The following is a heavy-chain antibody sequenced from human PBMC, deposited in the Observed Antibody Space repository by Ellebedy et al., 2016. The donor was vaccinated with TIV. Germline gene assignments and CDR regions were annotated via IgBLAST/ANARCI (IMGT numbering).Heavy chain of an antibody. J-gene: IGHJ4*02. V-gene: IGHV3-21*06. CDR1: GFTFSTYS. D-gene: IGHD3-3*01. Sequence: GESLKISCAASGFTFSTYSMNWVRQAPGKGLEWVSSMSGASSYVHYADSVEGRFTISRDNAKNSLYLHMSSLRVEDTAVYYCAREYYGLDYWGQGILVTVSS. CDR3: AREYYGLDY. CDR2: MSGASSYV.